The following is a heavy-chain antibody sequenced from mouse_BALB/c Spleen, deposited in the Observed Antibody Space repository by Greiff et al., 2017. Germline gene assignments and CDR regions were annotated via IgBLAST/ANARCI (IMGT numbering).Heavy chain of an antibody. CDR1: GYTFTDYA. CDR2: ISTYYGDA. J-gene: IGHJ3*01. V-gene: IGHV1S137*01. Sequence: QVQLQQSGAELVRPGVSVKISCKGSGYTFTDYAMHWVKQSHAKSLEWIGVISTYYGDASYNQKFKGKATMTVDKSSSTAYMELARLTSEDSAIYYCAREGDYYGSSTWFAYWGQGTLVTVSA. D-gene: IGHD1-1*01. CDR3: AREGDYYGSSTWFAY.